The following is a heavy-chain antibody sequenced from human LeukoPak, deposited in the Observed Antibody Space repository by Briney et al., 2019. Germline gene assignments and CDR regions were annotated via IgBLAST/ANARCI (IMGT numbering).Heavy chain of an antibody. D-gene: IGHD2-2*01. CDR1: GGSISSSNW. J-gene: IGHJ4*02. Sequence: SGTLSLTCAVSGGSISSSNWWSWVRQPPGKGLEWIGEIYHSGSTNYNPSLKSRVTISVDKSKNQFSLKLSSVTAADTAVYYCARDPHQGKLYFDYWGQGTLVTVSS. CDR3: ARDPHQGKLYFDY. CDR2: IYHSGST. V-gene: IGHV4-4*02.